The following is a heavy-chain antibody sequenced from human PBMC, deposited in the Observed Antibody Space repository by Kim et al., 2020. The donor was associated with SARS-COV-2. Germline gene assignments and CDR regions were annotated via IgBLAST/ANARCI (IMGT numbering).Heavy chain of an antibody. D-gene: IGHD2-2*01. CDR1: GGSFSGYY. CDR3: ARGQYCSSTSCFYYYYYG. CDR2: INHSGST. J-gene: IGHJ6*01. Sequence: SETLSLTCAVYGGSFSGYYWSWIRQPPGKGLEWIGEINHSGSTNYNPSLKSRVTISVDTSKNQFSLKMSSVTAADTAVYYCARGQYCSSTSCFYYYYYG. V-gene: IGHV4-34*01.